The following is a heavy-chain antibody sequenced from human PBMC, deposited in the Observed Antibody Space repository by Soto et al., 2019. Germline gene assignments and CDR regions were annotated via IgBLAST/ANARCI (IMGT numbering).Heavy chain of an antibody. CDR1: GDGFTTYA. CDR2: IMPIFGTT. CDR3: ARARYSSDFSWFDP. V-gene: IGHV1-69*18. D-gene: IGHD4-4*01. J-gene: IGHJ5*02. Sequence: QVQLVQSGTEVKKPGSSVRVSCKASGDGFTTYAITWVRQAPGQGLEWMGRIMPIFGTTNYAQRFQDRVTITADESTSTAYMEMSSLRSEDTAVYSCARARYSSDFSWFDPWGQGTLVTVSS.